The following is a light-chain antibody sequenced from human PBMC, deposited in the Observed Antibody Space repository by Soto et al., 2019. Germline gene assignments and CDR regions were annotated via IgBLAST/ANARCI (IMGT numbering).Light chain of an antibody. J-gene: IGKJ1*01. CDR1: QSVSSSY. V-gene: IGKV3-20*01. CDR3: QQYGFSRT. Sequence: EIVLTQSPGTLSLSPGERATLSCRASQSVSSSYLAWYQQKPGQAPRLLIYGASNRATGIPSRFSGSGSGTDFTLTISRLEPEDCAVYYCQQYGFSRTFGQGTKVDIK. CDR2: GAS.